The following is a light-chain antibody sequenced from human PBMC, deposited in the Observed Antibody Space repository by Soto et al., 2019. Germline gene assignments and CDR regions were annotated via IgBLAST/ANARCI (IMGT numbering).Light chain of an antibody. CDR3: PSYDPTLRTSL. V-gene: IGLV1-40*01. CDR1: SSNIGAGHA. J-gene: IGLJ2*01. CDR2: SNN. Sequence: QSVLTQPPSASGTPGQRVTISCSGSSSNIGAGHAVHWYQQLPGTAPKLLIHSNNNRPSGVPDRFSGSKSGTSASLAIAGLPADDGADYYCPSYDPTLRTSLFGGGTQLTVL.